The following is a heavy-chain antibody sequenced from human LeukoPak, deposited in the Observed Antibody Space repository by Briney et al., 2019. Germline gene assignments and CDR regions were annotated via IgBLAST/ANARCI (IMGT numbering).Heavy chain of an antibody. CDR2: TNISGNT. Sequence: SETLSLTCTVSGGSISSGSYYGRWIRQPAGKGLEWIGRTNISGNTNYNPSRKSRATISVDTSKNHFSLKLSSVTAADTAVYYCAREFRIRLDPWGQGTLVTVSS. J-gene: IGHJ5*02. V-gene: IGHV4-61*02. CDR1: GGSISSGSYY. CDR3: AREFRIRLDP. D-gene: IGHD2-21*01.